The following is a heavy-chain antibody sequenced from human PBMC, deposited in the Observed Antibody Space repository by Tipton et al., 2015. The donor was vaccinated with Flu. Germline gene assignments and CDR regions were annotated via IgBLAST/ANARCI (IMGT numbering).Heavy chain of an antibody. CDR2: IIPFIGTA. D-gene: IGHD1-14*01. J-gene: IGHJ3*01. Sequence: QVQLVQSGAEVKKPGSSVKVSCKTSGGTFGNYAINWVRQAPGQGLEWMGGIIPFIGTANYAQKFQGRVTISADRSTRTVYMELSSLRSDDTAVYFCATRTPTYGDAFNFWGQGTMVSVSS. CDR3: ATRTPTYGDAFNF. V-gene: IGHV1-69*06. CDR1: GGTFGNYA.